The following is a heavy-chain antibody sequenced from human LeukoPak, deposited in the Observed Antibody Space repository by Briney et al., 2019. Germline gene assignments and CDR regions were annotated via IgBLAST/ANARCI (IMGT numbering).Heavy chain of an antibody. Sequence: ASVKVSCKASGYTFTSYYMHWVRQAPGQGLEWMGIINPSGGSTSYAQKFQGRVTMTRDTSTSTVYMELSSLRSEDTAVYYCARDNTAMVPYDALDIWGQGTMATVSS. D-gene: IGHD5-18*01. J-gene: IGHJ3*02. CDR1: GYTFTSYY. CDR2: INPSGGST. V-gene: IGHV1-46*01. CDR3: ARDNTAMVPYDALDI.